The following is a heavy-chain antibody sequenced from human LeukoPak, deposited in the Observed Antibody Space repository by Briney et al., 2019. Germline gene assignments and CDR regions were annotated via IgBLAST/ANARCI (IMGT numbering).Heavy chain of an antibody. V-gene: IGHV4-59*08. CDR1: GGSISSYY. CDR2: IYYSGST. CDR3: ASYPGWDSSGLYFDY. Sequence: SETLSLTCTVSGGSISSYYWSWIRQPPGKGLEWIGYIYYSGSTNYNPSLKSRVTISVDTSKNQFSLKPSPVTAADTAVYYCASYPGWDSSGLYFDYWGQGTLVTVSS. D-gene: IGHD6-19*01. J-gene: IGHJ4*02.